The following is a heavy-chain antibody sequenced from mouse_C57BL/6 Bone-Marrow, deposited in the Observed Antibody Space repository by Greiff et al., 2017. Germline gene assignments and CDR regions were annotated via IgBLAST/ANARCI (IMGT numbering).Heavy chain of an antibody. CDR3: ARDYYGSSYWDFDV. CDR2: IYPGSGST. V-gene: IGHV1-55*01. D-gene: IGHD1-1*01. Sequence: QVQLQQPGAELVKPGASVKMSCKASGYTFTSYWITWVKQRPGQGLEWIGDIYPGSGSTNYNEKFKSKATLTVDTSSSTAYMQLSSLTSEVSSVYYCARDYYGSSYWDFDVWGTGTTVTVSS. J-gene: IGHJ1*03. CDR1: GYTFTSYW.